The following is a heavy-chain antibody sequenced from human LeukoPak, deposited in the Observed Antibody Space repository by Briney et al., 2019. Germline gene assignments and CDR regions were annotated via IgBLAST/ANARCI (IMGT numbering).Heavy chain of an antibody. CDR3: ARDSKIMVATPFDY. D-gene: IGHD5-12*01. CDR2: ISAYNGNT. CDR1: GYTFTSYG. V-gene: IGHV1-18*01. Sequence: GASVKVSFKASGYTFTSYGNSLVRQAPGHELEWMGWISAYNGNTNYAQKLQGRVTMTTDTSTSTAYMELRSLRSDDTAVYYCARDSKIMVATPFDYWGQGTLVTVSS. J-gene: IGHJ4*02.